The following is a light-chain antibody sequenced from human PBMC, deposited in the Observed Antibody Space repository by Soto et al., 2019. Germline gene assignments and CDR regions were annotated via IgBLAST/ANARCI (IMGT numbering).Light chain of an antibody. V-gene: IGKV3-15*01. J-gene: IGKJ1*01. CDR1: QSVSTT. CDR2: DKS. Sequence: DIVMTQSPATLSVSPGQRASLSSRASQSVSTTVAWYHQKPGQAPRLLVYDKSTRATGIPDRLSGSGSGTELTLTISRLQSEDFALYYCHKYENWPQTCGQGTKVDI. CDR3: HKYENWPQT.